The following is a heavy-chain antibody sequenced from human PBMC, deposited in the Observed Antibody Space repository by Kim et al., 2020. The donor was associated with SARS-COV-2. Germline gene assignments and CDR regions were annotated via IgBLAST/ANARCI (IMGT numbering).Heavy chain of an antibody. Sequence: SQTLSLTCAISGDSVSSNSAAWNWIRQSPSRGLEWLGWTYYRSKWYNDYAVSVKSRITINPDTSKNQFSLQLNSVTPEDTAVYYCAREVPGLLWFGELLNNGFDPWGQGTLVTVSS. CDR1: GDSVSSNSAA. V-gene: IGHV6-1*01. J-gene: IGHJ5*02. CDR2: TYYRSKWYN. D-gene: IGHD3-10*01. CDR3: AREVPGLLWFGELLNNGFDP.